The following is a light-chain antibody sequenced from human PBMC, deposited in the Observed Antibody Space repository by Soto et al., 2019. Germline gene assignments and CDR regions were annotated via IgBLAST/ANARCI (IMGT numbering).Light chain of an antibody. V-gene: IGKV1-5*01. Sequence: DIQMTQSPSTLSASVGDRVTIXXRASQSISSWLAWYQQKPGKAPKXLIYDASTLERGVPSRFSGTGSGTEFTLTIDRLQPDDFATYYCQQYHTSSITFGQGTRLEIK. J-gene: IGKJ5*01. CDR2: DAS. CDR3: QQYHTSSIT. CDR1: QSISSW.